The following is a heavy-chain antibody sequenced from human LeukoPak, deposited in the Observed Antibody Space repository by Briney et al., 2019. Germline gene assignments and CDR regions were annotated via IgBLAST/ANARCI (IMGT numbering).Heavy chain of an antibody. J-gene: IGHJ4*02. CDR1: GGSISSSSYY. CDR2: IYTSGST. V-gene: IGHV4-39*07. D-gene: IGHD3-3*01. Sequence: SETLSLTCTVSGGSISSSSYYWGWIRQPPGKGLEWIGRIYTSGSTNYNPSLKSRVTMSVDTSKNQFSLKLSSVTAADTAVYYCARGGFWSGYYIDYWGQGTLVTVSS. CDR3: ARGGFWSGYYIDY.